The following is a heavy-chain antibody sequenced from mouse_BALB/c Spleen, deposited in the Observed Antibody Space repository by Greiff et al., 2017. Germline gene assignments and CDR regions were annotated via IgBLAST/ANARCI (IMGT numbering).Heavy chain of an antibody. CDR2: ISYSGST. J-gene: IGHJ4*01. V-gene: IGHV3-2*02. Sequence: VQLKESGPGLVKPSQSLSLTCTVTGYSITSDYAWNWIRQFPGNKLEWMGYISYSGSTSYNPSLKSRISITRDTSKNQFFLQLNSVTTEDTATYYCARASIYYGRYYAMDYWGQGTSVTVSS. D-gene: IGHD2-1*01. CDR1: GYSITSDYA. CDR3: ARASIYYGRYYAMDY.